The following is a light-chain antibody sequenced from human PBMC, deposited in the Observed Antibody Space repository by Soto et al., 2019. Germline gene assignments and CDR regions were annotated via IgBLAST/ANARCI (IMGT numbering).Light chain of an antibody. Sequence: DIQMTQSPSTLSASVGDRVTITCRASQSISSWLAWYQQKPGKAPKLLIYKASSLESGVPSRFSGSGSGTEFTLTISSLQPYEFATYYCQQYNSYSGTFGQGTRLEIK. V-gene: IGKV1-5*03. J-gene: IGKJ5*01. CDR3: QQYNSYSGT. CDR2: KAS. CDR1: QSISSW.